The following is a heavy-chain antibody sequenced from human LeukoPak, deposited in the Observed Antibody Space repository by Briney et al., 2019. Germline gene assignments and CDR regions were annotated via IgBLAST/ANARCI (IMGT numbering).Heavy chain of an antibody. V-gene: IGHV1-69*04. CDR3: ARVVKGYDSSGYPLYYFDY. CDR1: GYTFTSYG. CDR2: IIPILGIA. D-gene: IGHD3-22*01. J-gene: IGHJ4*02. Sequence: SVKVSCKASGYTFTSYGISWVRQAPGQGLEWMGRIIPILGIANYAQKFQGRVTITADKSTSTAYMELSSLRSEDTAVYYCARVVKGYDSSGYPLYYFDYWGQGTLVTVSS.